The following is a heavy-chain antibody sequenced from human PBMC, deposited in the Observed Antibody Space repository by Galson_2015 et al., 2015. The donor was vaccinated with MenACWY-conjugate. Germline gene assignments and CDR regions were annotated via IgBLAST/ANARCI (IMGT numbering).Heavy chain of an antibody. D-gene: IGHD5-18*01. CDR1: GLTFRSYG. Sequence: SLRLSCAASGLTFRSYGMQWVRQAPGKGLEWVAIISYDGSNKYYADSVKGRFTISRDNSKNTLYLQMNSLRAEDTAVYYCASARGYSYGEGWYFDYWGQGTLSPSPQ. CDR3: ASARGYSYGEGWYFDY. J-gene: IGHJ4*02. CDR2: ISYDGSNK. V-gene: IGHV3-33*01.